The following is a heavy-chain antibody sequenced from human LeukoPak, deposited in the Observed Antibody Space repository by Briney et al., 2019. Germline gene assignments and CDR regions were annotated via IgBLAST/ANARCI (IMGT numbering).Heavy chain of an antibody. CDR1: GFTFSNSW. CDR2: IKQDGSEK. Sequence: PGGSLRLSCAASGFTFSNSWMSWVRQAPGKGLEWAANIKQDGSEKYYVDSVKGRFTISRDNSKNTLYLQMNSLRAEDTAVYYCAKDHIVVVTAIPNFDYWGQGTLVTVSS. D-gene: IGHD2-21*02. J-gene: IGHJ4*02. CDR3: AKDHIVVVTAIPNFDY. V-gene: IGHV3-7*03.